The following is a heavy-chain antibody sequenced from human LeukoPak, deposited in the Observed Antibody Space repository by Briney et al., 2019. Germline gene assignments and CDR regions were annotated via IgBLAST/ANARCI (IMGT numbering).Heavy chain of an antibody. D-gene: IGHD6-19*01. V-gene: IGHV3-30*18. Sequence: PGRSLRLSCAASGFTFSSYGMHWVRQAPGKGLEWVAVMSYDGGYRFYADSVKGRFTISRDNSKNTLYLQMNSLTTEDTAVYFCAKGAPIGWAVVDYWGQGTLVTVSS. CDR2: MSYDGGYR. CDR1: GFTFSSYG. CDR3: AKGAPIGWAVVDY. J-gene: IGHJ4*02.